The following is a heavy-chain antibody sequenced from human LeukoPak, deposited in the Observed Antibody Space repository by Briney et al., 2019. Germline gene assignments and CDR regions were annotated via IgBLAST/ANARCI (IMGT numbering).Heavy chain of an antibody. Sequence: PGGSLRLSCAASGFTFSSYGIHWVRQAPGKGLEWVAVISYDGSNKYYADSVKGRFIISRDNSKNTLYMQMNSLRPEDTAVYYCARGDKELLKRRKGGFDPWGQGTLVTVSS. D-gene: IGHD1-26*01. CDR1: GFTFSSYG. CDR2: ISYDGSNK. V-gene: IGHV3-30*04. CDR3: ARGDKELLKRRKGGFDP. J-gene: IGHJ5*02.